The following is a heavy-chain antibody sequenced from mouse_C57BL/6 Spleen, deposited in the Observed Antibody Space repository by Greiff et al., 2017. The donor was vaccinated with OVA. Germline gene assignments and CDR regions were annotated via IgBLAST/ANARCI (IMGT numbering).Heavy chain of an antibody. J-gene: IGHJ2*01. D-gene: IGHD1-1*01. V-gene: IGHV10-3*01. CDR2: IRSKSSNYAT. Sequence: EVKLQESGGGLVQPKGSLKLSCAASGFTFNTYDMHWVRQAPGKGLEWVARIRSKSSNYATYYADPVKDRFTISRADSQMMLYLQMNNLKTEDSAMYYCVRARNYRGYFDYWGQGTTLTVSS. CDR3: VRARNYRGYFDY. CDR1: GFTFNTYD.